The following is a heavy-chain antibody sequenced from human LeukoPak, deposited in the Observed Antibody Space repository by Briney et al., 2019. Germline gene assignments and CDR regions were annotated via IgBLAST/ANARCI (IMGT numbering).Heavy chain of an antibody. CDR1: GYTFTSYA. CDR2: ISAYNGNT. V-gene: IGHV1-18*01. J-gene: IGHJ4*02. D-gene: IGHD3-3*01. CDR3: ARGGVSGPRKAPLNY. Sequence: ASVKVSCKASGYTFTSYAMHWVRQAPGQGLEWMGWISAYNGNTNYAQKLQGRVTMTTDTSTSTAYMELRSLRSDDTAVYYCARGGVSGPRKAPLNYWGQGTLVTVSS.